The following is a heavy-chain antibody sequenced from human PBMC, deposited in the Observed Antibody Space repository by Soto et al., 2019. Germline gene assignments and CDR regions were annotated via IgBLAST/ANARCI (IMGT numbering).Heavy chain of an antibody. D-gene: IGHD1-7*01. J-gene: IGHJ4*02. Sequence: TLSLTCTVSGCSISSGGYYWSWIRQHPGKGLEWIGYIYYSGSTYYNPSLKSRVTISVDTSKNQFSLKLSSVTAADTAVYYCARTVESGNYPLDYWGQGTLVTVSS. CDR3: ARTVESGNYPLDY. CDR2: IYYSGST. V-gene: IGHV4-31*03. CDR1: GCSISSGGYY.